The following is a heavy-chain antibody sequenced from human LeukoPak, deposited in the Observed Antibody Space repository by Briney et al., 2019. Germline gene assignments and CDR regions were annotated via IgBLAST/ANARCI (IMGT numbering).Heavy chain of an antibody. J-gene: IGHJ6*03. CDR1: GGTISSYY. V-gene: IGHV4-59*01. CDR2: IYYSGST. Sequence: SETLSLTCTVSGGTISSYYWSWIRQPPGKGLEWIGYIYYSGSTNYNPSLKSRVTISVDTSKNQFSLKLSSVTAADTAVYYCARVLRDYYDSSGYYFGRTDYYYMDVWGKGNTVTISS. CDR3: ARVLRDYYDSSGYYFGRTDYYYMDV. D-gene: IGHD3-22*01.